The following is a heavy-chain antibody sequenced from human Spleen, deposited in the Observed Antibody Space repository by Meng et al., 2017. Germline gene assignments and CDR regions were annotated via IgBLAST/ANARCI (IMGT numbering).Heavy chain of an antibody. J-gene: IGHJ4*02. CDR1: GFTLTRYW. Sequence: EGQLVESGGGFVQPGGSLRLSCAASGFTLTRYWMHWVRQAPGKGLVWISHINTDGSSTTNADSVKGRFTISRDNAKNTLYLQMNSLRAEDTAVYYCASPWSYWGQGALFTVSS. CDR3: ASPWSY. V-gene: IGHV3-74*01. CDR2: INTDGSST. D-gene: IGHD3-3*01.